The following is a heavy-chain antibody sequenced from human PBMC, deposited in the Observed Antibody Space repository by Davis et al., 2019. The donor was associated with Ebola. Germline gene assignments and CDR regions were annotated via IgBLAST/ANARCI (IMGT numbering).Heavy chain of an antibody. Sequence: PGGSLRLSCAGSGFTFSSYTMNWVRQAPGKGLEWVASIGSDGVHAFHPDSVKGRFTISRDNAKNSLYLQMNSLRAEDTAVYYCARETSIEATGTSGFWGQGTLVTVSS. CDR3: ARETSIEATGTSGF. J-gene: IGHJ4*02. V-gene: IGHV3-21*01. CDR2: IGSDGVHA. D-gene: IGHD6-13*01. CDR1: GFTFSSYT.